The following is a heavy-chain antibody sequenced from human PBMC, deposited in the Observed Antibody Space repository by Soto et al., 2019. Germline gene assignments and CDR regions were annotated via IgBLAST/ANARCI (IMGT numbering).Heavy chain of an antibody. V-gene: IGHV2-5*02. Sequence: HITLKESAPTPVKHTQTLTLTCTFSGFSLSTSGVGVGWLRQPPGKALEWLALIYWDDDKRYSPSLKSRLTITKNTSKNQVVLTMTDMDPVDTATHYCAHRVDPNYSSSTSCPAGAFDYWGQGILVIVSS. CDR2: IYWDDDK. CDR1: GFSLSTSGVG. D-gene: IGHD2-2*01. J-gene: IGHJ4*02. CDR3: AHRVDPNYSSSTSCPAGAFDY.